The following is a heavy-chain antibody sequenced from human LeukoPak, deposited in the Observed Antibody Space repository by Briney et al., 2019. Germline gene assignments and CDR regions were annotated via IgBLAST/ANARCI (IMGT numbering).Heavy chain of an antibody. Sequence: GGSLRLSCAASGFTFSSHSMNWVRQAPGKGLEWVPYIIISSSTIYYADSVKGRFTVSRDNAKNTLYLQVNNLRAEDTAVYYCARGPNSNWSGLDFWGQGNLLTVSS. V-gene: IGHV3-48*04. CDR1: GFTFSSHS. D-gene: IGHD6-6*01. CDR3: ARGPNSNWSGLDF. J-gene: IGHJ4*02. CDR2: IIISSSTI.